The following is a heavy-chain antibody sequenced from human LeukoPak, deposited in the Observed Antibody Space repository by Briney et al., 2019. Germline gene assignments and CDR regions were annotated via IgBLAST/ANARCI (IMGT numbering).Heavy chain of an antibody. V-gene: IGHV4-39*01. CDR2: IYYSGST. D-gene: IGHD3-3*01. J-gene: IGHJ4*02. Sequence: NPSETLSLTCTVSGGSISSSSYYWGWIRQPPGKGLEWIGSIYYSGSTYYNPSLKSRVTISVDTSKNQFSLKLSSVTAADTAVYYCARHREQFGSGYYDFWSGYSLRPGAYYFDYWGQGTLVTVSS. CDR3: ARHREQFGSGYYDFWSGYSLRPGAYYFDY. CDR1: GGSISSSSYY.